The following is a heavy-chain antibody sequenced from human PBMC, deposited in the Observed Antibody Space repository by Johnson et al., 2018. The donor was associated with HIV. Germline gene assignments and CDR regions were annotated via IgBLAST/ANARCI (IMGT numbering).Heavy chain of an antibody. CDR1: GFTFDDYA. CDR2: ISWNSGSI. D-gene: IGHD6-19*01. Sequence: VQLMESGGGLVQPGGSLRLSCAASGFTFDDYAMHWVRQAPGKGLEWVSGISWNSGSIGYADSVRGRFTISRDNAKNSLYLQVNSLRADDTALYYCAKVFKVRVAGAFDIWGQGTMVTVSS. J-gene: IGHJ3*02. CDR3: AKVFKVRVAGAFDI. V-gene: IGHV3-9*01.